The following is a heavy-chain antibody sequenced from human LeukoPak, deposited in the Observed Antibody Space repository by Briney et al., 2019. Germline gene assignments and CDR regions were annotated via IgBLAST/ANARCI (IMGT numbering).Heavy chain of an antibody. CDR3: ARLESTAAIQH. CDR2: IYYSGST. CDR1: GGSISSYY. V-gene: IGHV4-59*08. J-gene: IGHJ1*01. D-gene: IGHD3-3*01. Sequence: SETLSLTCTVSGGSISSYYWSWIRQPPGKGLEWIGYIYYSGSTYYYPSLKSRVTIFADTPKNQFSLKLNSVTAADTALYYCARLESTAAIQHWGQGTLVTVSS.